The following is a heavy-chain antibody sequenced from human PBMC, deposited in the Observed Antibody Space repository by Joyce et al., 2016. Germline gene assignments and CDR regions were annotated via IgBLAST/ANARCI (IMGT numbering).Heavy chain of an antibody. Sequence: TFGDYLMSWYRQAPGKGPEWVGYIRSKGYGGTAEYAASVKGRFTISRDDSKSIAYLQMNSLKTEDTAVYYCASDEPAFLSNYDMDVWGKGTTVTVFS. CDR2: IRSKGYGGTA. CDR3: ASDEPAFLSNYDMDV. D-gene: IGHD6-6*01. CDR1: TFGDYL. J-gene: IGHJ6*03. V-gene: IGHV3-49*03.